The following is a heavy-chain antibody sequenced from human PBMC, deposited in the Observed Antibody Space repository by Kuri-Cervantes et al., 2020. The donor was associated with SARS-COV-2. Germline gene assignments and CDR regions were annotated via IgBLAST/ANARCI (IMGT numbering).Heavy chain of an antibody. CDR3: ARDLIRGYSYGFFGMDV. Sequence: SVKVSCKASGYTFTGYYMHWVRQAPGQGLEWMGWINPNSGGTNYAQKFQGWVTMTRDTSISTDYMELSRLRSDDTAVYYCARDLIRGYSYGFFGMDVWGQGTTVTVSS. V-gene: IGHV1-2*04. D-gene: IGHD5-18*01. J-gene: IGHJ6*02. CDR2: INPNSGGT. CDR1: GYTFTGYY.